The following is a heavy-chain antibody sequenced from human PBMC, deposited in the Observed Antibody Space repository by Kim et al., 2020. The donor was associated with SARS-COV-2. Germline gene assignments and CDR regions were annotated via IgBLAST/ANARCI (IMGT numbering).Heavy chain of an antibody. Sequence: QQFQGRVTMTRDTSTRTVYMELNSLRSEDTAVYYCARVGISAAGTRWFDPWGQGTLVIVSS. D-gene: IGHD6-13*01. CDR3: ARVGISAAGTRWFDP. V-gene: IGHV1-46*01. J-gene: IGHJ5*02.